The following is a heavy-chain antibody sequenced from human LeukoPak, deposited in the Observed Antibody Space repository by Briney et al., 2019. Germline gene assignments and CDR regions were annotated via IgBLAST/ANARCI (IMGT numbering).Heavy chain of an antibody. V-gene: IGHV3-48*02. CDR1: GFTFSSYS. CDR3: ARVVGGIDWFDP. J-gene: IGHJ5*02. D-gene: IGHD1-26*01. Sequence: PGGSLRLSCAASGFTFSSYSVIWVRQAPGKGLEGCSYISSGSSSIYYADSVKGRFTISRDNAKNSLYLQLNSLRDEDTAVYNSARVVGGIDWFDPWGQGTLVTVSS. CDR2: ISSGSSSI.